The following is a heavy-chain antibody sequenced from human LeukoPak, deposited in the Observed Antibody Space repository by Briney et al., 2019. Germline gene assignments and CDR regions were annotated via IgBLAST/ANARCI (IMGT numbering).Heavy chain of an antibody. CDR3: ARDQVGSSWLDY. CDR1: GASISSYY. J-gene: IGHJ4*02. V-gene: IGHV4-59*01. D-gene: IGHD6-13*01. CDR2: ISYSGST. Sequence: SETLSLTCTVSGASISSYYWSWIRQPPGRGLEWIGYISYSGSTKYSPSLKSRVTISVDTSKNQFSLKLRSVTAADTAVYYCARDQVGSSWLDYWGQGTLVTVSS.